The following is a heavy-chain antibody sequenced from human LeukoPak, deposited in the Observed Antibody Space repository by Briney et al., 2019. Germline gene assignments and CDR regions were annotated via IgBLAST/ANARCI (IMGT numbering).Heavy chain of an antibody. J-gene: IGHJ4*02. D-gene: IGHD6-19*01. CDR2: INPNSGGT. Sequence: ASVKVSCKASGYTFTGYYMHWVRQAPGQGLEWMGWINPNSGGTNYAQKFQGRVTMTRDTSISTAYMELSRLRSDDTAVYYCARGTAVAVAAPGLDYWGQGTLVTVSS. V-gene: IGHV1-2*02. CDR1: GYTFTGYY. CDR3: ARGTAVAVAAPGLDY.